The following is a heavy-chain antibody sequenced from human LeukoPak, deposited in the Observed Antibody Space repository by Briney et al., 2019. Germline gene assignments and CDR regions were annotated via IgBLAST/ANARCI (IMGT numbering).Heavy chain of an antibody. CDR1: GGSISSGGYS. J-gene: IGHJ1*01. Sequence: SETLSLTCTVSGGSISSGGYSWSWIRQHQGKGLEWIGYIYYSGSTYYNPSLKSRVTISVDTSKNQFSLKLSSVTAADTAVYYCARVKVAPPTKYFQHWGQGTLVTVSS. CDR2: IYYSGST. D-gene: IGHD2-15*01. V-gene: IGHV4-31*03. CDR3: ARVKVAPPTKYFQH.